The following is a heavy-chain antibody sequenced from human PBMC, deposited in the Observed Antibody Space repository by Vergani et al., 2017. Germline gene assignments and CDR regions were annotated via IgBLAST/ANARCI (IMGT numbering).Heavy chain of an antibody. Sequence: QLQLQESGPGLVKPSETLSLTCTVSGGSISSYYWSWIRQPPGKGLEWIGYIYYSGSTNYNPSLKSRVTISVDTYKTQFSLKLSSVTAADTAVYYCARLGSGAAAGTVDYWGQGTLVTVSS. J-gene: IGHJ4*02. CDR3: ARLGSGAAAGTVDY. CDR1: GGSISSYY. CDR2: IYYSGST. V-gene: IGHV4-59*08. D-gene: IGHD6-13*01.